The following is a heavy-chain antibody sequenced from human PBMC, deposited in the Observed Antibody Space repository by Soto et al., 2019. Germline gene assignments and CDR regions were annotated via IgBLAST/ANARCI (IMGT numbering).Heavy chain of an antibody. V-gene: IGHV4-39*01. Sequence: SETLSLTCTVSGGSISSSTYYWGWIRQPPGKGLEWIGSIYYSGSTYCNPSLKSRVTISVDTSKNQFSLKLSSVTAADTAVYYCANSYGDYVSYWGQGTLVTVSS. J-gene: IGHJ4*02. D-gene: IGHD4-17*01. CDR2: IYYSGST. CDR3: ANSYGDYVSY. CDR1: GGSISSSTYY.